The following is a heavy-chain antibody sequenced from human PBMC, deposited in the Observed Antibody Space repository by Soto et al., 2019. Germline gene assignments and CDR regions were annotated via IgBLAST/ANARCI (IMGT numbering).Heavy chain of an antibody. Sequence: ASVKVSCKASGFTFTSYGISWVRQAPGQGLEWMAWISIYNDNTKYAQKFQGRITMTTDTSTSTAYMELRSLRSDDTAVYYCARETYYFGLGTYDDGMDVWGQGTTVTVSS. CDR2: ISIYNDNT. CDR1: GFTFTSYG. D-gene: IGHD3-10*01. J-gene: IGHJ6*02. V-gene: IGHV1-18*04. CDR3: ARETYYFGLGTYDDGMDV.